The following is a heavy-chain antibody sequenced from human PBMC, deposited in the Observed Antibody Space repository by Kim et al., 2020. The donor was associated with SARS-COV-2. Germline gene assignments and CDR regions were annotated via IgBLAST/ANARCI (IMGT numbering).Heavy chain of an antibody. D-gene: IGHD3-10*01. V-gene: IGHV3-30*18. CDR1: GFTFTNYG. J-gene: IGHJ6*02. Sequence: GGSLRLSCAASGFTFTNYGIHWVRQAPGKGLEWVAVISYDGSNKYYADSVKGRFTISRDNSKNTLFLQMNSLRAEDTALYYCAKDSYVSGTYYIHSFYYSMGVSGQGTTVTVSS. CDR2: ISYDGSNK. CDR3: AKDSYVSGTYYIHSFYYSMGV.